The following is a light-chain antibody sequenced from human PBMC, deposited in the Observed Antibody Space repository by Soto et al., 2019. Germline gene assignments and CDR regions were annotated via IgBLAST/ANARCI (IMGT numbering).Light chain of an antibody. CDR1: SSDVGSYNL. V-gene: IGLV2-14*02. CDR2: EVS. Sequence: QSVLTQPASVSGSPGQSITISCTGTSSDVGSYNLVSWYQQHPGKAPKLMIYEVSNRPSGVSNRFSGSKSGNTASPTISGLQAEDEADYYCSSYTSSSTLYVFGTGTKVTVL. CDR3: SSYTSSSTLYV. J-gene: IGLJ1*01.